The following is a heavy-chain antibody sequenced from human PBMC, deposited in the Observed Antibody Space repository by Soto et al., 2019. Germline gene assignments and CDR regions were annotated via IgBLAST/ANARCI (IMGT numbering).Heavy chain of an antibody. CDR1: CGSFSGYY. Sequence: PSETLSLTCAVYCGSFSGYYWSWIRQPPGKGLEWIGEINHSGSTNYNPSLKSRVTISVDTSKNQFSLKLSSVTAADTAVYYCARAQGGIVLMVYAHYYYGMDVWGQGTTVTVSS. CDR2: INHSGST. CDR3: ARAQGGIVLMVYAHYYYGMDV. V-gene: IGHV4-34*01. D-gene: IGHD2-8*01. J-gene: IGHJ6*02.